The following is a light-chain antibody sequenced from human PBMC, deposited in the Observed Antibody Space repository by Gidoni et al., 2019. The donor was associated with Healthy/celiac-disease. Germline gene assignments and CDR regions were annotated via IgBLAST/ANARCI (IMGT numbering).Light chain of an antibody. CDR3: QQYGSSPRT. V-gene: IGKV3-20*01. CDR2: GAS. Sequence: DIVLTQSPGTLSLSPGESATLSCRASQSVSSSYLAWYQQKPGQAPRLLIYGASSRATGSPDRFSGSGFGTDFTLTISRLETEDFAVYYCQQYGSSPRTFGQGTKVEIK. CDR1: QSVSSSY. J-gene: IGKJ1*01.